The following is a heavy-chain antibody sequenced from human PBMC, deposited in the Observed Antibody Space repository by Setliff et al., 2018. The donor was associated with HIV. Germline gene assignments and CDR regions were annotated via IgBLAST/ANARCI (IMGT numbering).Heavy chain of an antibody. CDR1: GYTFTSYY. V-gene: IGHV1-46*03. CDR2: INPTGGST. Sequence: ASVKVSCKASGYTFTSYYIHWVRQAPGQGLEWMGIINPTGGSTSYAQKFQGRVTMTRDTSTSTVYMELSSLRSEDTAVYFCARVQPQLGRREGDYWGQGTLVTVSS. D-gene: IGHD7-27*01. CDR3: ARVQPQLGRREGDY. J-gene: IGHJ4*02.